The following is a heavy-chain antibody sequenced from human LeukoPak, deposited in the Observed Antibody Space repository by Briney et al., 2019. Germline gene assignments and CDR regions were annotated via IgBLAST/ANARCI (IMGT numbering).Heavy chain of an antibody. V-gene: IGHV1-18*01. D-gene: IGHD4-23*01. CDR3: ARFYPSSGGHDLVDY. Sequence: GASVKVSCKASHYTFTSYGISWVRQAPGQGLEWMGWISAYNGNTNYAQKLQGRVTMTTDTSTSTAYMELRSLRSDDTAVYYCARFYPSSGGHDLVDYWGQGTLVTVSS. CDR1: HYTFTSYG. J-gene: IGHJ4*02. CDR2: ISAYNGNT.